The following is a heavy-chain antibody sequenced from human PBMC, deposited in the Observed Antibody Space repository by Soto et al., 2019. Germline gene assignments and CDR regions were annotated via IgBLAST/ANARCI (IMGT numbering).Heavy chain of an antibody. J-gene: IGHJ6*03. D-gene: IGHD3-3*01. V-gene: IGHV4-4*02. CDR3: VRSLYYDFWSGYLAYYYYYMDV. CDR2: IYHSGST. Sequence: PGXXXEXXWYIYHSGSTNYNPSLKSRVTISVDKSKNQFSLKLSSVTAADTAVYYCVRSLYYDFWSGYLAYYYYYMDVWGKGTTVTVSS.